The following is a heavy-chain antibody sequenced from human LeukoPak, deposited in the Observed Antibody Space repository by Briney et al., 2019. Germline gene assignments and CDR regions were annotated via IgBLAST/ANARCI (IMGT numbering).Heavy chain of an antibody. Sequence: PGGSLRLSCAASGFTVSSNYMSWVRQAPGKRLEWVSVIYSGGSTYYADSVKGRFTSSRDTSKNTLDLQMNSLRAEDTAVYYCARGPAAGTRLLDWGQGTLVTVSS. V-gene: IGHV3-66*01. CDR1: GFTVSSNY. CDR3: ARGPAAGTRLLD. D-gene: IGHD6-13*01. CDR2: IYSGGST. J-gene: IGHJ4*02.